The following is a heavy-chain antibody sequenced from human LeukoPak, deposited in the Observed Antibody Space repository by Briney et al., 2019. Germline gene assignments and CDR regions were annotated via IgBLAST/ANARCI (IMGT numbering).Heavy chain of an antibody. CDR1: GGTFSSYA. D-gene: IGHD5-24*01. CDR2: IIPIFGTA. V-gene: IGHV1-69*06. J-gene: IGHJ3*02. CDR3: ARDKEMATIGTAFDI. Sequence: GSSVKVSCKASGGTFSSYAISWVRQAPGQGLEWMGGIIPIFGTANYAQKFQGRVTITADKSTSTAYMELSSLRSEDTAVYYCARDKEMATIGTAFDIWGQGTMVTVSS.